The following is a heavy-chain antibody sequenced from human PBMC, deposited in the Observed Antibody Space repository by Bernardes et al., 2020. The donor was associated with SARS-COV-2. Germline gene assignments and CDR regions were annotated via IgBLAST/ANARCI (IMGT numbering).Heavy chain of an antibody. CDR1: GLTFSNYW. CDR2: ISSDGSST. V-gene: IGHV3-74*01. CDR3: ARPGRPGAYYFES. D-gene: IGHD1-26*01. J-gene: IGHJ4*02. Sequence: GSLRLSCAASGLTFSNYWMHWVRQAPGKGLVWVSRISSDGSSTTYADSVKGRFTISRDNAKNTLYLQMNSLRAEDTAVYYCARPGRPGAYYFESWGQGTLVTVSS.